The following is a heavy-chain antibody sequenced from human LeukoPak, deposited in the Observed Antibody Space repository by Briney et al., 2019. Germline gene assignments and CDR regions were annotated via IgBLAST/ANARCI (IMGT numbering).Heavy chain of an antibody. CDR3: AKEDRRGRHFDY. CDR1: GFTFDDYA. J-gene: IGHJ4*02. D-gene: IGHD3-16*01. CDR2: ISWNSGSI. Sequence: GGSLRLSCAASGFTFDDYAMHWVRQAPGKGLEWVSGISWNSGSIGYADSVKGRFTISRDNAKNSLYLQMNSLRAEDTALYYCAKEDRRGRHFDYWGQGTLVTVS. V-gene: IGHV3-9*01.